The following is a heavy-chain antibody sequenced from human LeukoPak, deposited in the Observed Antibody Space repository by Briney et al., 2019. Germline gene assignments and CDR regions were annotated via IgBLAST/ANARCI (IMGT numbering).Heavy chain of an antibody. Sequence: GGSLRLSCAASGFTFTNSWMAWVRQAPGKGLEWVANIKQDGSEKYYVDSVKGRFTISRDNAKNSLYLQMNSLRAEDTAVYYCAREIAVAGNFGGQGTLVTVSS. D-gene: IGHD6-19*01. CDR3: AREIAVAGNF. V-gene: IGHV3-7*01. CDR1: GFTFTNSW. CDR2: IKQDGSEK. J-gene: IGHJ4*02.